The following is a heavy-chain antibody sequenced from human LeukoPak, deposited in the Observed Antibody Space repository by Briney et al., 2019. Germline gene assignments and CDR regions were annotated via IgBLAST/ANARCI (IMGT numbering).Heavy chain of an antibody. D-gene: IGHD3-10*01. V-gene: IGHV5-51*01. CDR2: IYPGDSDT. J-gene: IGHJ6*02. CDR1: GYSFTSYW. CDR3: ARRAMVRGVIGSYYYYGMDV. Sequence: GESLKISCKGSGYSFTSYWIGWVRQMPGKGLEWMGIIYPGDSDTRYSPSFQGQVTISADKSISTAYLQWSSLKASDTAMYYCARRAMVRGVIGSYYYYGMDVWGQGTTVTVSS.